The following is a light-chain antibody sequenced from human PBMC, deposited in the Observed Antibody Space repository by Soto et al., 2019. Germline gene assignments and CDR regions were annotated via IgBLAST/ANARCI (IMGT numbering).Light chain of an antibody. V-gene: IGKV3-11*01. Sequence: EIVITHSSATLSLSRVERAALSCRASQSVSSNLAWYQQKPGQAPRLLIYGASNRATGVPARFSGSGSGTDFTLTISSLEPEDFGVYYCQQRGSWPPTFGQGTRLEIK. CDR1: QSVSSN. CDR3: QQRGSWPPT. J-gene: IGKJ5*01. CDR2: GAS.